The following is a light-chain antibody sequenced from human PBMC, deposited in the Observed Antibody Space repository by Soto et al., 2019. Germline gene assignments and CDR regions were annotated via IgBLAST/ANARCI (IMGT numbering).Light chain of an antibody. CDR2: VNR. V-gene: IGLV1-40*01. CDR1: SSNIGAGYD. J-gene: IGLJ2*01. Sequence: QSVLTQPPSVSGAPGQRVTISCIGSSSNIGAGYDVHWYQQLPGASPKLLIYVNRDRPSGVPDRFSGYKSGTSASLTITGLQAEDEADYYCQSYDSSLSGSVVFGGGTKVTVL. CDR3: QSYDSSLSGSVV.